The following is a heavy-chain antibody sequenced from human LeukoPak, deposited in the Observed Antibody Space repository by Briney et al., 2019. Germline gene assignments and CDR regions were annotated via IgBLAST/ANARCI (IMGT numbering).Heavy chain of an antibody. CDR3: ARESSGNYYNPLGYMDV. J-gene: IGHJ6*03. CDR2: IYYSGRT. D-gene: IGHD3-10*01. V-gene: IGHV4-39*07. Sequence: PSETLPLTCTVSSDSISSSSYYWGWIRQPPGKGLEWIGNIYYSGRTYYNPSLKSGVTISIDTSKNQFSLNLSSVTAADTAVYYCARESSGNYYNPLGYMDVWGKGTTVTVSS. CDR1: SDSISSSSYY.